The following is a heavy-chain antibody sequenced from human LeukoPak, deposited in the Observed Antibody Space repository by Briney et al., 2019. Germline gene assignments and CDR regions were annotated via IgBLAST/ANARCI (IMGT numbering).Heavy chain of an antibody. Sequence: GASVKVSCKASGYTFTSYGISWVRQAPGQGLAWMGWISAYNGNTNYAQKLQGRVTMTTDTSTSTAYMELRSLRSDDTAVCYCARDAVKYGDYGEYYFDYWGQGTLVTVSS. D-gene: IGHD4-17*01. CDR1: GYTFTSYG. J-gene: IGHJ4*02. CDR3: ARDAVKYGDYGEYYFDY. V-gene: IGHV1-18*01. CDR2: ISAYNGNT.